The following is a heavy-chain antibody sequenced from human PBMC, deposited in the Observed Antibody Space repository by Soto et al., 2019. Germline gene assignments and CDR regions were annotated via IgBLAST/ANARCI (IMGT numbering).Heavy chain of an antibody. J-gene: IGHJ4*02. CDR2: ITSNGGST. Sequence: GGSLRLSCVASGFTFSTYPMHWVRQAPGKGLEYVSAITSNGGSTYYAESVKGRFTISRDNSKNTLYLQMGSLRAEDMAVYYCARVFFDSGGYYYDYWGQGTLVTVSS. CDR3: ARVFFDSGGYYYDY. V-gene: IGHV3-64*02. CDR1: GFTFSTYP. D-gene: IGHD3-22*01.